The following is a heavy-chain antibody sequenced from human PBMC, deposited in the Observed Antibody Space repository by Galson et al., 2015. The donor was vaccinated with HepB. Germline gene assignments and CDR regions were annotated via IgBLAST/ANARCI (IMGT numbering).Heavy chain of an antibody. CDR2: IWYDGSNK. D-gene: IGHD6-6*01. CDR1: GFTFSSYG. V-gene: IGHV3-33*01. CDR3: ARDFSYSSSSTSTTPDY. Sequence: SLRLSCAASGFTFSSYGMHWVRQAPGKGLEWVAVIWYDGSNKYYADSVKGRFTISRDNSKNTLYLQMNSLRAEDTAVYYCARDFSYSSSSTSTTPDYWGQGTLVTVSS. J-gene: IGHJ4*02.